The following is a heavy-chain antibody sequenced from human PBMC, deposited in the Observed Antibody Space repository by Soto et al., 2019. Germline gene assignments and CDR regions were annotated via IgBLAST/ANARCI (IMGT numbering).Heavy chain of an antibody. CDR2: IYYTGNT. D-gene: IGHD1-1*01. Sequence: QVQLQESGPGLVKPSQTLSLTCTVSGGSISSGGTGSYWTWIRQLPGKGLEWIGYIYYTGNTYYNQSLKSRPTISIDTSENQVSLKLTSVTAADTAVYFCASGHDAYKVRYWGQGTLVTVSS. V-gene: IGHV4-31*03. J-gene: IGHJ4*02. CDR1: GGSISSGGTGSY. CDR3: ASGHDAYKVRY.